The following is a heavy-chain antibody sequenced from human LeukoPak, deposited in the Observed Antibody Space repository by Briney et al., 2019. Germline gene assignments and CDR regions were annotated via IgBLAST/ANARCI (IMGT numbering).Heavy chain of an antibody. J-gene: IGHJ6*03. CDR3: AREALDFSGPGDYYYYYYMDV. CDR1: GFIFSSYG. CDR2: IWYDGSNK. Sequence: GGSLRLSCAASGFIFSSYGMHSVRQAPGKGLEWVAVIWYDGSNKYYADSVKGRFTITRDNSKNTLYLQMNILRAEDTAVYYCAREALDFSGPGDYYYYYYMDVWGKGTTVTVSS. D-gene: IGHD3-3*01. V-gene: IGHV3-33*01.